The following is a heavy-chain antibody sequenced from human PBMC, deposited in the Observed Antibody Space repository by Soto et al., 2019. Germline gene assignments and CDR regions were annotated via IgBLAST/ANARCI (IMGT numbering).Heavy chain of an antibody. V-gene: IGHV5-10-1*01. D-gene: IGHD2-15*01. CDR2: IDPSDSYT. Sequence: RGESLKISCKGSGYSFTSYWISWVRQMPGKGLEWMGRIDPSDSYTNYSPSFQGHVTISADKSISTAYLQWSSLKASDTAMYYCARHRYGYCSGGSCYGYFDYWGQGTPVTVSS. CDR1: GYSFTSYW. CDR3: ARHRYGYCSGGSCYGYFDY. J-gene: IGHJ4*02.